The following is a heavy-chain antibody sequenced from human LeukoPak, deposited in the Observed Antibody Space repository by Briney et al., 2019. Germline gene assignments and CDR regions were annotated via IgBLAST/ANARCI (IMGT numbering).Heavy chain of an antibody. J-gene: IGHJ5*02. CDR1: GFTFSRYW. Sequence: GGSLRLSCAASGFTFSRYWMHWVRQAPGKGLVWVSRINTDGSSTNYADSVKGRFTISRDNAKNTLYLQMNSLRAEDTAVYYCAGDTGGPSVGSDPWGQGTLVTVSS. V-gene: IGHV3-74*01. CDR3: AGDTGGPSVGSDP. CDR2: INTDGSST. D-gene: IGHD5/OR15-5a*01.